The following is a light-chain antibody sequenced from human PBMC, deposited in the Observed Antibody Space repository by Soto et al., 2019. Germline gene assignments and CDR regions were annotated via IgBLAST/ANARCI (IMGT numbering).Light chain of an antibody. CDR2: YNK. CDR3: QSYDNRLSGHVV. J-gene: IGLJ2*01. CDR1: SSNIGALYD. V-gene: IGLV1-40*01. Sequence: QSVLTQPPSVSGAPGQRVTISCTGSSSNIGALYDLNGYQQLPGTAPKLLLYYNKNRPTVVPDRFSGSKSGTSASLAITGLHAEDESDYYCQSYDNRLSGHVVFGGWTKLTVL.